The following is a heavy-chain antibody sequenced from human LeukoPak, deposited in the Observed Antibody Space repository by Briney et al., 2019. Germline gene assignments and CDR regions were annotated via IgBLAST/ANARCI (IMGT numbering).Heavy chain of an antibody. CDR2: IYYGGST. CDR3: ARQLSGDYVSFDY. V-gene: IGHV4-39*01. D-gene: IGHD4-17*01. Sequence: PSETLPLTCTVSGGSISSSSYYWGWIRQPPGKGLEWIGSIYYGGSTYYNPSFKSRVTISVDRSTNQFSLKLSSVTAADTAVYYCARQLSGDYVSFDYWGQGTLVAVSS. J-gene: IGHJ4*02. CDR1: GGSISSSSYY.